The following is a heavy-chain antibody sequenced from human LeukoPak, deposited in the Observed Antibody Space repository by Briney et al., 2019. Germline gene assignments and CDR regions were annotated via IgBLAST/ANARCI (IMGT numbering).Heavy chain of an antibody. CDR3: ARRMYYYDSRGYTYYFDN. D-gene: IGHD3-22*01. Sequence: PGGSLRLSCAASGFTYSSFAMHWVRQAPGKGLEWVAIISYDGSAKYYADSVKGRFTISRDNSKNTLYLQMNSLRAEDTALYYCARRMYYYDSRGYTYYFDNWGQGTLVTVYS. CDR2: ISYDGSAK. CDR1: GFTYSSFA. V-gene: IGHV3-30*04. J-gene: IGHJ4*02.